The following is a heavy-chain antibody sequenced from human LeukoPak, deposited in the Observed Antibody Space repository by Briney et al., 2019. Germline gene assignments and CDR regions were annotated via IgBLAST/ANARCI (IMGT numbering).Heavy chain of an antibody. V-gene: IGHV3-43*01. CDR3: AKELDTMFFDY. CDR1: GFNFDRYT. D-gene: IGHD3-10*02. J-gene: IGHJ4*02. Sequence: GGSLRLSCATSGFNFDRYTIHWVRQAPGKGLEWVSLAGWVGGTTFYSDSVRGRFTISRDSGRKSVYLQMNSLTTDDTAFYFCAKELDTMFFDYSGQGALVTVSS. CDR2: AGWVGGTT.